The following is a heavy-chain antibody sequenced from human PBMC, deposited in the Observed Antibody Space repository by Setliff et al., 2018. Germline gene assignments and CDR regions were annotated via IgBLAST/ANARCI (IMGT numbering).Heavy chain of an antibody. J-gene: IGHJ4*02. CDR1: GYTLSNSI. Sequence: ASVKVSCKASGYTLSNSILSWVRQAPGQGLEWVGWISAYNGKTYSAQKFQDRVTLTTHTSTNMGYLELRDLRSDDTAVYYCLRLVRYCTKIACQATSGDEVGGLGTLVTVS. V-gene: IGHV1-18*01. CDR3: LRLVRYCTKIACQATSGDEV. D-gene: IGHD2-8*01. CDR2: ISAYNGKT.